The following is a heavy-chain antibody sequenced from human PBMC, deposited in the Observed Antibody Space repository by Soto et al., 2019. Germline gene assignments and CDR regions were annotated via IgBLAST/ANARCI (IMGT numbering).Heavy chain of an antibody. Sequence: GSLRLSCAASGFTFSSYAMHWVRQAPGKGLEWVAVISYDGSNKYYADSVKGRFTISRDNSKNTLYLQMNSLRAEDTAVYYRARDTYPADFWSGSQTYYYYGMDLWGQGTTVTVYS. CDR1: GFTFSSYA. V-gene: IGHV3-30-3*01. CDR2: ISYDGSNK. J-gene: IGHJ6*02. D-gene: IGHD3-3*01. CDR3: ARDTYPADFWSGSQTYYYYGMDL.